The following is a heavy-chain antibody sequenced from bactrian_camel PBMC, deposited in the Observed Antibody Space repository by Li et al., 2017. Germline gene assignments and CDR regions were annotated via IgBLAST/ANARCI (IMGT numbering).Heavy chain of an antibody. J-gene: IGHJ7*01. CDR1: GFTFSVSA. V-gene: IGHV3S40*01. D-gene: IGHD6*01. CDR2: VDVRTGLIP. Sequence: DVQLVESGGGLVQPGSSLTLRCATSGFTFSVSALSWVRQAPGKGLEWLSAVDVRTGLIPGYADAVKGWFTISKDNAMNTLYLQMDSLKPEDSAMYYCAAKVVEGSCSVESAIDLWGKGTQVTVS.